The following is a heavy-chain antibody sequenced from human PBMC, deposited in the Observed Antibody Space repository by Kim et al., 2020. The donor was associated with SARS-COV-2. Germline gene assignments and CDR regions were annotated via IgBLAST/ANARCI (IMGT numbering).Heavy chain of an antibody. CDR3: ARDGYYDSSGYVDY. Sequence: GGSLRLSCAASGFTFSSYSMNWVSQAPGKGLEWVSYISSSSSTIYYADSVKGRFTISRDNAKNSLYLQMNSLRDEDTAVYYCARDGYYDSSGYVDYWGQGTLVTVSS. D-gene: IGHD3-22*01. J-gene: IGHJ4*02. CDR1: GFTFSSYS. V-gene: IGHV3-48*02. CDR2: ISSSSSTI.